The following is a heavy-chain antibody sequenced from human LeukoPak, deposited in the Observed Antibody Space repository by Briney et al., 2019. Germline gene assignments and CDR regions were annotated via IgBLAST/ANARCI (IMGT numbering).Heavy chain of an antibody. Sequence: KPSETLSLTCTVPGGSVSSSNFYWGWIRQPPGKALDWIGSIFYSVTTYYNPSLKSRVAISVDTSENQFSLNLSSVTAADTAVYYCATGRRGGAFDIWGQGKMVTVSS. V-gene: IGHV4-39*07. CDR3: ATGRRGGAFDI. J-gene: IGHJ3*02. CDR2: IFYSVTT. CDR1: GGSVSSSNFY. D-gene: IGHD3-10*01.